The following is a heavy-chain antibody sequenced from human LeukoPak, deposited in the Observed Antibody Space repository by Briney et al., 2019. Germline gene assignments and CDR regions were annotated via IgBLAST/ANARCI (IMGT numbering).Heavy chain of an antibody. V-gene: IGHV3-21*01. J-gene: IGHJ4*02. D-gene: IGHD2-2*01. Sequence: GGSLRLSCAASGFTFSSYSMNWVRQAPGKGLEWVSSISSSSSYIYYADSVKGRFTISRDNSRNTLYLQMNSLRVEDTAVYYCAREVVVVSAAVHFDFWGQGALVTVSS. CDR1: GFTFSSYS. CDR2: ISSSSSYI. CDR3: AREVVVVSAAVHFDF.